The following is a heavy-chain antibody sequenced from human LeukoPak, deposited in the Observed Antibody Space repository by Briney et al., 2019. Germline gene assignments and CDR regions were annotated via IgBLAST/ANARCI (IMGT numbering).Heavy chain of an antibody. V-gene: IGHV4-59*01. CDR2: IYYSGST. CDR1: GGSISSYY. Sequence: SETLSLTCTVSGGSISSYYWSWIRQPPGKGLEWIGYIYYSGSTNYNPSLKSRVTISVDTSKNQFSLKLSSVTAADTAVYYCATEYGDRGYWGQGTLVTVSS. J-gene: IGHJ4*02. CDR3: ATEYGDRGY. D-gene: IGHD4-17*01.